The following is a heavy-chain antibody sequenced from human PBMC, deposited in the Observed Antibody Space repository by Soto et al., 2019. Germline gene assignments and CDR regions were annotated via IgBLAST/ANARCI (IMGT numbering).Heavy chain of an antibody. V-gene: IGHV3-23*01. CDR3: AKNPRNVLLWFGDRTRYYCMDV. Sequence: RGGSLTLSCAASGFTFTSYAMSWVRQAPGKGLEWVSAISGSGGSTYYADSVKGRFTISRDNSKNTMYLQMNSLRAEDTAVYYCAKNPRNVLLWFGDRTRYYCMDVWGQGTTVTVSS. CDR1: GFTFTSYA. J-gene: IGHJ6*02. CDR2: ISGSGGST. D-gene: IGHD3-10*01.